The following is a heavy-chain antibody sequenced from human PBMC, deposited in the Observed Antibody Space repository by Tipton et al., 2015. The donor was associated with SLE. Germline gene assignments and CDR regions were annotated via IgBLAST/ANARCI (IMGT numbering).Heavy chain of an antibody. V-gene: IGHV3-11*04. CDR2: ISSSGGTI. CDR1: GFTFSDYY. J-gene: IGHJ3*01. Sequence: SLRLSCAASGFTFSDYYMSWIRQAPGKGLEWISYISSSGGTIYCADSVNGRFTFSRDNAKKSLYLQMNSLRAEDTAVYYCAGLPDPFHVRGRGTMVTVS. CDR3: AGLPDPFHV.